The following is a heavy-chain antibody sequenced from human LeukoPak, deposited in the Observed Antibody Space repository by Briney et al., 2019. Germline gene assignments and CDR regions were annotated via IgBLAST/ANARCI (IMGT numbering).Heavy chain of an antibody. J-gene: IGHJ5*02. CDR3: ARQEYCSGGSCYTWFDP. CDR1: GYRFTNFW. V-gene: IGHV5-51*01. D-gene: IGHD2-15*01. CDR2: IYPSDSDV. Sequence: GESLKISCKGSGYRFTNFWTAWVRQMPGKGLEWMGIIYPSDSDVRYSPAFQGQVTISADKSINTAYLQWSSLQASDTALYYCARQEYCSGGSCYTWFDPWGQGTLVTVSS.